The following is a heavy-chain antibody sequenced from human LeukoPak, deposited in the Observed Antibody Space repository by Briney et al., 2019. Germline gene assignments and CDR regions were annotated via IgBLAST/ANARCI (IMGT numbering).Heavy chain of an antibody. CDR2: IYYSGST. CDR1: GGSISSSSYY. CDR3: ARTPYCSSTSCFAEYFQH. D-gene: IGHD2-2*01. V-gene: IGHV4-39*01. Sequence: SETLSLTCTVSGGSISSSSYYWGWIRQPPGKGLEWIGSIYYSGSTYYNPSLKSRVTISVDTSKNQFSLKLSSVTAADTAVYYCARTPYCSSTSCFAEYFQHWGQGTLVTVPS. J-gene: IGHJ1*01.